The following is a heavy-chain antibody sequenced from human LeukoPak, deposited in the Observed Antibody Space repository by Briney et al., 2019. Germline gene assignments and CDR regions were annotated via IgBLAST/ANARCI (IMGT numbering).Heavy chain of an antibody. CDR1: GYTFTGYY. J-gene: IGHJ6*02. V-gene: IGHV1-46*01. D-gene: IGHD3-10*01. Sequence: ASVKVSCKASGYTFTGYYMHWVRQAPGQGLEWMGIINPSGGSTSYAQKFQGRVTMTRDTSTSTVYMELSSLRSEDTAVYYCARSYYYGSGTTLYGMDVWGQGTTVTVSS. CDR2: INPSGGST. CDR3: ARSYYYGSGTTLYGMDV.